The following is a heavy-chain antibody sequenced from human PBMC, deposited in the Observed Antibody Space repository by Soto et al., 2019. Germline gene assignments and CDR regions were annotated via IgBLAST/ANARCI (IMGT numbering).Heavy chain of an antibody. V-gene: IGHV4-34*01. CDR3: ARGLTAALKNPSAMPTYYFDY. CDR2: INHSGST. CDR1: GGSFSGYY. J-gene: IGHJ4*02. D-gene: IGHD2-2*01. Sequence: QVQLQQWGAGLLKPSETLSLTCAVYGGSFSGYYWSWIRQPPGKGLEWIGEINHSGSTNYNPSLTSRVTISEETSKNQFSLKLSSVTDADTAVYYCARGLTAALKNPSAMPTYYFDYWGQGTLVTVSS.